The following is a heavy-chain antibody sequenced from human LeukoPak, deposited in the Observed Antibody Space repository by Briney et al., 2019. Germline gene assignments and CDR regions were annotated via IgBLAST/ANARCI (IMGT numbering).Heavy chain of an antibody. Sequence: ASVKVSCKASGYTFTSYGINWVRQATGQGLEWMGWMNPNSGNTGSAQKFQGRVTMTRNTSIGTAYMELSSLRSEDTAVYYCARKIVGRRWLPSDYWGQGTLVTVSS. J-gene: IGHJ4*02. V-gene: IGHV1-8*02. CDR3: ARKIVGRRWLPSDY. CDR1: GYTFTSYG. CDR2: MNPNSGNT. D-gene: IGHD5-24*01.